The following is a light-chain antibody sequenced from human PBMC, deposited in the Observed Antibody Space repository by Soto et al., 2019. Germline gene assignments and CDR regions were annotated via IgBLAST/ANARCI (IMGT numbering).Light chain of an antibody. J-gene: IGKJ1*01. CDR2: VAS. V-gene: IGKV3-20*01. CDR1: QSVSSSY. Sequence: EVGLTQSPCTLSLSTGERATLSFRASQSVSSSYLAWYQQKPGRAPRLLIYVASSRATGIPDRFSGSGSGTDFTLTISRLEPEDFAVYYCQQYGSSPVTFGQGTKVDIK. CDR3: QQYGSSPVT.